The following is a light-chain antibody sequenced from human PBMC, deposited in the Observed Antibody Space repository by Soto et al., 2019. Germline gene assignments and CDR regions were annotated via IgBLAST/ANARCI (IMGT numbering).Light chain of an antibody. Sequence: VLTQSPGTLALSPGERATLSCRASQGVSSSDLAWYQHKPGQAPRRLIYSTSNRAPGIPDRFSGSGSGTDFTLSISRLELEDFAVYYCQQYGSSPYTFGQGTKLEIK. CDR1: QGVSSSD. J-gene: IGKJ2*01. CDR2: STS. V-gene: IGKV3-20*01. CDR3: QQYGSSPYT.